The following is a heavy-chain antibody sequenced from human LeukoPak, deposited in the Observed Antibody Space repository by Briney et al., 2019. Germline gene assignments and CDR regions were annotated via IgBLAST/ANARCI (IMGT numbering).Heavy chain of an antibody. CDR2: INHSGST. Sequence: SETLSLTCAVYGGSFSGYYWSWIRQPPGKGLEWIGEINHSGSTYYNPSLKSRVTLSVDTSKNQFSLKLGSVTAADTAVYYCARGIPPRPFDYWGQGTLVTVSS. D-gene: IGHD6-6*01. V-gene: IGHV4-34*01. CDR1: GGSFSGYY. CDR3: ARGIPPRPFDY. J-gene: IGHJ4*02.